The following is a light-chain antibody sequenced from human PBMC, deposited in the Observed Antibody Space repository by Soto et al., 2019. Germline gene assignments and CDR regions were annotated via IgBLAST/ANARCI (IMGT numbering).Light chain of an antibody. CDR2: EVS. CDR3: SSFTIGNTLE. CDR1: SSDIGAYDY. V-gene: IGLV2-14*01. J-gene: IGLJ2*01. Sequence: QSVLTQPASVSGSPGQSITISCTGTSSDIGAYDYVSWYQQLPGEAPKLIIYEVSDRPSGVSNRFSGSKSDNTASLTISGLQTEDEADYYCSSFTIGNTLEFGGGTKLTVL.